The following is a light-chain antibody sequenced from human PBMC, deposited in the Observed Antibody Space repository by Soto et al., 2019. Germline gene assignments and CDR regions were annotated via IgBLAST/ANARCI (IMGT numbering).Light chain of an antibody. CDR3: QQRSNLWT. CDR2: DAS. CDR1: QSVSSY. V-gene: IGKV3-11*01. Sequence: EIVLTQSPATLSLSPGERATLSCRASQSVSSYLAWYQQQPGQAPRLLIYDASNRAPGIPARFSGSGSGTDFTLTISSLEPEDFAVYYCQQRSNLWTFGHGTKVEIK. J-gene: IGKJ1*01.